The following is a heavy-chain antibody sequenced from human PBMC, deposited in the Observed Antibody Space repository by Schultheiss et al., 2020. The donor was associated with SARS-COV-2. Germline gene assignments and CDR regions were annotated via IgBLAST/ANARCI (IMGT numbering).Heavy chain of an antibody. Sequence: GGSLRLSCVASGFTFSSYGMHWVRQAPGKGLEWVAVISYDGSNKYYADSVKGRFTISRDNSKNTVYLQMNSLRAEDTAVYYCAKGRQTFDYWGQGTLVTVSS. J-gene: IGHJ4*02. CDR1: GFTFSSYG. CDR3: AKGRQTFDY. CDR2: ISYDGSNK. V-gene: IGHV3-30*18.